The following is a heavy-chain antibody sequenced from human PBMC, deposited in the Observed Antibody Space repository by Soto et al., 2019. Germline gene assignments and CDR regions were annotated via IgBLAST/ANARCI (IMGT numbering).Heavy chain of an antibody. Sequence: GGSLRLSCAASGFAFSSHPMSWVRQAPEKGLEWVAGISDGGDLTYNADSVRGRFTISRDKSRNTLYLQMNSLRAEDTAVYYCARRVIGSSRAFYIWGQGTMVTVSS. J-gene: IGHJ3*02. CDR2: ISDGGDLT. CDR1: GFAFSSHP. D-gene: IGHD3-10*01. CDR3: ARRVIGSSRAFYI. V-gene: IGHV3-23*01.